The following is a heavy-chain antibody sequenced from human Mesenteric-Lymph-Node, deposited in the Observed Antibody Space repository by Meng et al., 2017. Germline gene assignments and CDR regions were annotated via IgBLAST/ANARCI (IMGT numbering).Heavy chain of an antibody. V-gene: IGHV3-49*04. CDR3: TRCKDGYYDFWSGYYFLYNWFDP. CDR2: IRSKAYGGTT. J-gene: IGHJ5*02. D-gene: IGHD3-3*01. Sequence: SCTASGFTFGDYAMSWVRQAPGKGLEWVGFIRSKAYGGTTEYAASVKGRFTISRDDSKSIAYRQTNGLKTEDTAVYYCTRCKDGYYDFWSGYYFLYNWFDPWGQGTLVTVS. CDR1: GFTFGDYA.